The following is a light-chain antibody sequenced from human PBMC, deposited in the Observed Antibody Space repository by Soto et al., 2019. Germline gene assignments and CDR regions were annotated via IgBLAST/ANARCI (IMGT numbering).Light chain of an antibody. V-gene: IGKV1-5*01. Sequence: IQMTRYHSTLSASEGDRVTSTCRASQSISSWLAWYQQKPGKAPQLLIYDASSLESGQPSRSSGIGSGTGCTLTISTLQPEEIIKDYCQVRFSTPSGIGHGTKVDI. CDR1: QSISSW. J-gene: IGKJ1*01. CDR3: QVRFSTPSG. CDR2: DAS.